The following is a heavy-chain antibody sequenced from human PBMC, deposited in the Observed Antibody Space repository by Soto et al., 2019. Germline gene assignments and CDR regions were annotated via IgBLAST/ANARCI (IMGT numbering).Heavy chain of an antibody. J-gene: IGHJ6*02. CDR2: ISGSGGST. CDR1: GLTFSSYA. D-gene: IGHD6-13*01. V-gene: IGHV3-23*01. CDR3: AKSYSSSFFSHLGIYYYGMDV. Sequence: GGSLRLSCAASGLTFSSYAMSWVRQAPGKGLEWVSAISGSGGSTYYADSVKGRFTISRDNSKNTLYLQMNSLRAEDTAVYYCAKSYSSSFFSHLGIYYYGMDVWGQGTTVTVSS.